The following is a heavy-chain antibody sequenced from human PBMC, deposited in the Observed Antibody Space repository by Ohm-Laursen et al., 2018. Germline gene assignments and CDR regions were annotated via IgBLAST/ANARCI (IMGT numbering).Heavy chain of an antibody. Sequence: SLRLSCAASGFTFSSYWLSWVRQAPGKGLEWVANIKQDGSDKYFVDSVRGRFTISRDNAKNTLYLQMSGLRAEDTAVYYCTRDSFTNWYYYGMDVWGQGTTVTVSS. D-gene: IGHD1-1*01. V-gene: IGHV3-7*01. CDR1: GFTFSSYW. J-gene: IGHJ6*02. CDR3: TRDSFTNWYYYGMDV. CDR2: IKQDGSDK.